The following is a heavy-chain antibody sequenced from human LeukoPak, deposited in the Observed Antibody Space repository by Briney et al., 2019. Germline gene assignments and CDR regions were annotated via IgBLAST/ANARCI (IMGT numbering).Heavy chain of an antibody. V-gene: IGHV1-46*03. Sequence: ASVKVSCKASGYTFTSYYMHWVRQAPGQRLEWMGIINPSGGSTSYAQKFQRRVTMTRDTSTRTVYMELSSLRSEDTAVYYCARERRIAAASRFDPWGQGTLVTVSS. D-gene: IGHD6-13*01. CDR2: INPSGGST. CDR3: ARERRIAAASRFDP. CDR1: GYTFTSYY. J-gene: IGHJ5*02.